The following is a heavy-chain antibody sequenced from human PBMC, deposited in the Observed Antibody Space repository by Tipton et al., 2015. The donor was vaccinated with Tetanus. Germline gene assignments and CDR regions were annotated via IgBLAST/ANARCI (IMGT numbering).Heavy chain of an antibody. CDR3: ARANYDFPKKGPFDS. V-gene: IGHV4-61*08. CDR1: GGSVRGGDYQ. J-gene: IGHJ4*02. D-gene: IGHD3-3*01. Sequence: TLSLTCSVSGGSVRGGDYQWNWIRQSPGKGLEWLAYISYSGSTNSNYSLKSRITISQDTSKNQFSLKLTSVTAADTAVYYCARANYDFPKKGPFDSWGQGTLVIVSS. CDR2: ISYSGST.